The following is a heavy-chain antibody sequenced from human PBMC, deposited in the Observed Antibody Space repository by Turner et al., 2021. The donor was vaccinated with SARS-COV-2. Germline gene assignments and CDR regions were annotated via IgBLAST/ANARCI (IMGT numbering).Heavy chain of an antibody. CDR1: EFTFSSYD. Sequence: DVQLVETGEGLVQPRGSLRHDYTTSEFTFSSYDMHWVRQATGKGLEWVSVIGTAGDTYYPGSVKGRFTISRENAKNSLYLQMNTLRAGDTAVYYCARANYDSSGYYCYFDYWGQGTLVTVSS. CDR2: IGTAGDT. J-gene: IGHJ4*02. CDR3: ARANYDSSGYYCYFDY. D-gene: IGHD3-22*01. V-gene: IGHV3-13*04.